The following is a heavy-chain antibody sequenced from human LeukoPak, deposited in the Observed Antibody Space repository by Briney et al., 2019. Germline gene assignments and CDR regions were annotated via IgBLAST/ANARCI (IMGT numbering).Heavy chain of an antibody. V-gene: IGHV1-2*02. CDR3: AKDFSGSYDS. Sequence: ASVKVSCKASGYTFSGYYMHWVRQAPGQGLEWMGLINPSSGGTNYAQKFQGRVTMTRDTSISTVYMELSRLGFDDTAVYYCAKDFSGSYDSWGQGTLVTVSS. D-gene: IGHD1-26*01. CDR2: INPSSGGT. J-gene: IGHJ5*01. CDR1: GYTFSGYY.